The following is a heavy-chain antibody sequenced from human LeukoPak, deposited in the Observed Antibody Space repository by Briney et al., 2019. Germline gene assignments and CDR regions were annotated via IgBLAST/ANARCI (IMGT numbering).Heavy chain of an antibody. CDR3: ERTNSGYDSFDY. V-gene: IGHV3-11*03. CDR1: GFTFSDYY. D-gene: IGHD5-12*01. Sequence: SGGSLRLSCAASGFTFSDYYMRWIRQAPGKGLEWVSYISGSTSYTNYADSVKGRFTISRDNAKNSLFLHMNSLRAEDTAVYYCERTNSGYDSFDYWGQGTLVTVSS. CDR2: ISGSTSYT. J-gene: IGHJ4*02.